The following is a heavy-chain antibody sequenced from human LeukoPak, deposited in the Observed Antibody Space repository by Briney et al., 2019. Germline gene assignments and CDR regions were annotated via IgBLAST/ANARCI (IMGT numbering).Heavy chain of an antibody. CDR3: ARGTVRGIDY. D-gene: IGHD3-10*01. J-gene: IGHJ4*02. CDR1: GGSFSGYY. V-gene: IGHV4-34*01. CDR2: INHSGST. Sequence: SETLSLTSAVYGGSFSGYYWSWIRQPPGKGLEWIGEINHSGSTNYNPSLKSRVTISVDTSKNQFSLKLSSVTAADTAVYYCARGTVRGIDYWGQGTLVTVSS.